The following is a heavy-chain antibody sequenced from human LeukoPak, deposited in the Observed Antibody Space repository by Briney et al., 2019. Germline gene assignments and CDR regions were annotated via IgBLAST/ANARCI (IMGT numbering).Heavy chain of an antibody. V-gene: IGHV3-23*01. CDR1: GFTFSSYG. CDR2: ISAGADIT. CDR3: ARRVYSAGAFDI. D-gene: IGHD3-3*01. Sequence: GGSLRLSCAASGFTFSSYGMSWVRQAPGQGLKWVSAISAGADITDSADSVKGRFTISRDNSKNTLYLQMNSLRADDTAVYYCARRVYSAGAFDIWGQGTMVTVSS. J-gene: IGHJ3*02.